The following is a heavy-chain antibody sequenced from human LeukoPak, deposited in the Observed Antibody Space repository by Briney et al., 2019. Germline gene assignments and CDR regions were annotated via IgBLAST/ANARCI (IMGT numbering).Heavy chain of an antibody. D-gene: IGHD3-10*01. CDR2: IYHSGST. V-gene: IGHV4-38-2*02. CDR3: ARVSPQAGD. J-gene: IGHJ4*02. Sequence: SETLSLTCTVSGYSISSDYYWGWIRQPPKKGLEWIGSIYHSGSTYYNPSLKSRVTISVDTSKNQFSLKLSSVTAADTAVYYCARVSPQAGDWGQGTLVTVSS. CDR1: GYSISSDYY.